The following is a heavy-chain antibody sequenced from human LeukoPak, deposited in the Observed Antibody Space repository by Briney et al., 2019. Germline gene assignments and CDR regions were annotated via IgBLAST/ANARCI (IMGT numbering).Heavy chain of an antibody. J-gene: IGHJ4*02. Sequence: GASVKVSCKASGYTFTSYGISWVRQAPGQGLEWMGWISAYNGNTNYAQKLQGRVTMTTDTSTSTVYMDLSSLRSEDTAVYYCAREMGPTPFDYWGQGTLVTVSS. CDR3: AREMGPTPFDY. V-gene: IGHV1-18*01. CDR1: GYTFTSYG. CDR2: ISAYNGNT. D-gene: IGHD1-26*01.